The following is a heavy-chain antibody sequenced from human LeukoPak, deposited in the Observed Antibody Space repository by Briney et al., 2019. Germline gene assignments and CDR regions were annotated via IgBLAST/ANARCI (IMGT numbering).Heavy chain of an antibody. CDR3: ARDLGYCTNGVCHTRFDY. D-gene: IGHD2-8*01. Sequence: ASVKVSCKASGGTFSSYAINWVRQAPGQGLEWMGGIIPIFGTANYAQKFQGRVTITADESTSTAYMELSSLRSEDTAVYYCARDLGYCTNGVCHTRFDYRGQGTLVAVSS. CDR1: GGTFSSYA. CDR2: IIPIFGTA. V-gene: IGHV1-69*13. J-gene: IGHJ4*02.